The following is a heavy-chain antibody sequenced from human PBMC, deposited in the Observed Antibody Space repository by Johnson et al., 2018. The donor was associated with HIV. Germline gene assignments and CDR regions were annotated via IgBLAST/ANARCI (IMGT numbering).Heavy chain of an antibody. CDR1: GFTFSSYG. J-gene: IGHJ3*02. D-gene: IGHD6-6*01. Sequence: QVQLVESGGGVVQPGRSLRLSCAASGFTFSSYGMHWVRQAPGKGLEWVAVISYDGSNKYYADSVKGRFTISRDNSKNTLYLQMSSLRADDTAVYYCAKGVRGSSCYDACDIWGQGTMVTVSS. CDR2: ISYDGSNK. CDR3: AKGVRGSSCYDACDI. V-gene: IGHV3-30*19.